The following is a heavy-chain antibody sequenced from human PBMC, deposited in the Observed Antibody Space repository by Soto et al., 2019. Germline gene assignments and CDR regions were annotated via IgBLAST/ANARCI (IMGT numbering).Heavy chain of an antibody. V-gene: IGHV4-34*01. J-gene: IGHJ6*02. CDR1: GGSFSGYY. D-gene: IGHD3-3*01. Sequence: SETLSLTCAVYGGSFSGYYWSWIRQPPGKGLEWIGEINHSGSTNYNPSLKSRVTISVDTSKDQFSLKLSSVTAADTAVYYCARGGPRGDYDFWSGYYTQGGAGMDVWGQGTTVTVSS. CDR3: ARGGPRGDYDFWSGYYTQGGAGMDV. CDR2: INHSGST.